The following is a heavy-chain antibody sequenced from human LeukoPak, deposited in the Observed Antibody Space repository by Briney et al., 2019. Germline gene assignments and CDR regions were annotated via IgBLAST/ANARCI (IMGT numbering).Heavy chain of an antibody. CDR3: ARAGYSSSWYGRYYYYYYMDV. V-gene: IGHV4-59*11. CDR1: GGSISSHY. J-gene: IGHJ6*03. CDR2: IYYSGST. Sequence: SETLSLTCTVSGGSISSHYWSWIRRPPGKGLEWIGYIYYSGSTNYNPSLKSRVTISVDTSKNQFSLKLSSVTAADTAVYYCARAGYSSSWYGRYYYYYYMDVWGKGTTVTVSS. D-gene: IGHD6-13*01.